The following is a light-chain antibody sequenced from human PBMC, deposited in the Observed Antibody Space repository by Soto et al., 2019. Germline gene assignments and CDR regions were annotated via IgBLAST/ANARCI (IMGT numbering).Light chain of an antibody. CDR1: QSISSSY. Sequence: EIVLTQSPGTLSLSPGERATLSCRASQSISSSYLAWYQQKPGQAPRLLIYGASSRATVIPDRFSGRESGTDFTLTLTTLEPEDSAVYFCQQYASSPYTFGQGTKVEIK. J-gene: IGKJ2*01. CDR2: GAS. CDR3: QQYASSPYT. V-gene: IGKV3-20*01.